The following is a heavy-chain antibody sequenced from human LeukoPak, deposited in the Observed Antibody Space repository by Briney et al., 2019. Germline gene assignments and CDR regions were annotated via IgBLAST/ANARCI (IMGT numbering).Heavy chain of an antibody. Sequence: PSQTLSLTCTVSGGSISSGGYYWRWIRQHPGKGLEWIGYIYYSGSTYYNPSLKSRVTMSVDTSKNQFSLKLSSVTAADTAVYYCARGLLFSWFDPWGQGTLVTVSS. J-gene: IGHJ5*02. CDR3: ARGLLFSWFDP. CDR1: GGSISSGGYY. CDR2: IYYSGST. D-gene: IGHD2-21*02. V-gene: IGHV4-31*03.